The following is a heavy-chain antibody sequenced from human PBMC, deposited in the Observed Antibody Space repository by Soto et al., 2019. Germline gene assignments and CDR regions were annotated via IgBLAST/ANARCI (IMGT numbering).Heavy chain of an antibody. J-gene: IGHJ5*02. CDR1: GYTFTSYG. CDR2: ISAYNGNT. CDR3: AREDCTNGVCYFISPWFDP. D-gene: IGHD2-8*01. V-gene: IGHV1-18*01. Sequence: ASVKVSCKASGYTFTSYGISWVRQAPGQGLEWMGWISAYNGNTNYAQKLQGRVTMTTDTSTSTAYMELRSLRSDDTAVYYCAREDCTNGVCYFISPWFDPWGQGTLVTVSS.